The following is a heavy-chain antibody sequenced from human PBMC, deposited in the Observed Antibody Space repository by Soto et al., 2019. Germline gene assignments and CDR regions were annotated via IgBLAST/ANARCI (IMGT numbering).Heavy chain of an antibody. CDR2: IYYSGST. V-gene: IGHV4-30-4*01. D-gene: IGHD5-12*01. CDR3: ARDLRWLQSDGSAFDI. Sequence: QVQLQESGPGLVKPSQTLSLTCTVSGGSISSGDYYWSWIRQPPGKGLEWIGYIYYSGSTYYNPSLKSRVTISVDTSKNQFSLKLSSVTAADTAVYYCARDLRWLQSDGSAFDIWGQGTMVTVSS. J-gene: IGHJ3*02. CDR1: GGSISSGDYY.